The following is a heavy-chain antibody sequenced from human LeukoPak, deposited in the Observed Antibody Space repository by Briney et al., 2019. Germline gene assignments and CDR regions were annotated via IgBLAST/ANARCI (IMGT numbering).Heavy chain of an antibody. V-gene: IGHV3-7*02. CDR1: GFTFSNAW. J-gene: IGHJ3*02. Sequence: GGSLRLSCAASGFTFSNAWMSWVRQAPGKGLEWVANIKQDGSEKYYVDSVKGRFTISRDNAKNSLYLQMNSLRAEDTAVYYCAKSSQGAFDIWGQGTMVTVSS. CDR2: IKQDGSEK. D-gene: IGHD2-15*01. CDR3: AKSSQGAFDI.